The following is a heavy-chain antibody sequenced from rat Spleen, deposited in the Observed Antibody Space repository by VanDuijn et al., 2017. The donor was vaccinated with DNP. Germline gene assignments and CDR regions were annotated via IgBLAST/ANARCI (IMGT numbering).Heavy chain of an antibody. CDR2: ISSGGSA. Sequence: QVQLKESGPVLVQPSQTLSLTCTVSGFSLTSNGVSWVRQPPGKGLEWIAAISSGGSAEYNSALKARLSISRDTSKRQFFLKMSSLQTEDTATYYCARGDYDGSYYSYYFDYWGQGVMVTVSS. D-gene: IGHD1-12*02. CDR1: GFSLTSNG. V-gene: IGHV2S12*01. J-gene: IGHJ2*01. CDR3: ARGDYDGSYYSYYFDY.